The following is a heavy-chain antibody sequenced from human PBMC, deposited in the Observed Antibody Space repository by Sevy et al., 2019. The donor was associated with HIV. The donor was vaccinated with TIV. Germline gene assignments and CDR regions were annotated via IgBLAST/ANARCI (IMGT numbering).Heavy chain of an antibody. Sequence: SETLSLTCTVSGGSVSSGIYYWSWIRQPPGKGLEWIGYIYYSGSTNYNPSLKSRVTISVDTSKNQFSLKLSSVTAADTAVYYCARDREDIVVVPAAPYYYYYYMDVWGKGTTVTVSS. CDR1: GGSVSSGIYY. CDR2: IYYSGST. CDR3: ARDREDIVVVPAAPYYYYYYMDV. J-gene: IGHJ6*03. V-gene: IGHV4-61*01. D-gene: IGHD2-2*01.